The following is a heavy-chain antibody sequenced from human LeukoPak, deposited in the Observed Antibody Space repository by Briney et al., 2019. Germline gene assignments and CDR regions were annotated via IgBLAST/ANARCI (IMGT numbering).Heavy chain of an antibody. CDR1: EFTFSSYS. CDR2: ITNSGNSK. CDR3: ARASFQRWLQLGGD. D-gene: IGHD5-24*01. V-gene: IGHV3-48*02. J-gene: IGHJ4*02. Sequence: GGSLRLSCAASEFTFSSYSMNWVRQAPGKGLEWVSYITNSGNSKSYADSVKGRFTISRDNTKNSLYLQMNSLRDEDTAVYYCARASFQRWLQLGGDWGQGTLVTVSS.